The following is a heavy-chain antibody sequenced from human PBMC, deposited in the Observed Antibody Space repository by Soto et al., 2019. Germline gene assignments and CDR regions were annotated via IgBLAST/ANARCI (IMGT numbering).Heavy chain of an antibody. CDR1: GFTFSSYS. CDR3: ARGGDYLGFDP. Sequence: GGSLRLSCAASGFTFSSYSMNWVRQAPGKGLEWVSYISSSSSTIYYADSVKGRFTISRDKAKNSLYLQMNSLRAEDTAVYYCARGGDYLGFDPWGQGTLVTVSS. J-gene: IGHJ5*02. CDR2: ISSSSSTI. V-gene: IGHV3-48*01. D-gene: IGHD4-17*01.